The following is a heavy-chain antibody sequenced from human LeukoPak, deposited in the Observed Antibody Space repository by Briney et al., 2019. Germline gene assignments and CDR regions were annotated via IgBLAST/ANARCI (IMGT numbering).Heavy chain of an antibody. CDR2: IYTSGST. CDR3: ARTTEGGYTYNYFYYYYMDV. V-gene: IGHV4-4*07. D-gene: IGHD5-18*01. J-gene: IGHJ6*03. Sequence: SETLSLTCTVSGGSISSYYWSWIRQPAGKGLEWIGRIYTSGSTNYNPSLKSRVTMSVDTSKNQFSLKLSSVTAADTAVYYCARTTEGGYTYNYFYYYYMDVWGKGTTVTISS. CDR1: GGSISSYY.